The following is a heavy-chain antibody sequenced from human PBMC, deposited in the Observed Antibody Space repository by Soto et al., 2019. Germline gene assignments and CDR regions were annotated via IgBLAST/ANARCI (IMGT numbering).Heavy chain of an antibody. CDR1: GFSLSTSGVG. V-gene: IGHV2-5*02. CDR3: ALILWFGELSSAFDI. D-gene: IGHD3-10*01. CDR2: IYWDDDK. Sequence: QITLKESGPTLVKPTQTLTLTCTFSGFSLSTSGVGVGWIRQPPGKALEWLALIYWDDDKRYSPSLKSRLTITKDTSKNQVVLTMTNMDPVGTATYYCALILWFGELSSAFDIWGQGTMVTVSS. J-gene: IGHJ3*02.